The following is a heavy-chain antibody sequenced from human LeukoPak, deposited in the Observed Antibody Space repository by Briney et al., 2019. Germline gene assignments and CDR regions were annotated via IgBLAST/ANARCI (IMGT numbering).Heavy chain of an antibody. Sequence: SETLSLACTVSGGSISSYYWSWIRQPPGKGLEWIGYIYYSGSTNYNPSLKSRVTMSVDTSTNQFSLKLRSVTAADTAVYYCARAKWYSSGLYAFDIWGQGTMVTVSS. D-gene: IGHD6-19*01. J-gene: IGHJ3*02. V-gene: IGHV4-59*01. CDR1: GGSISSYY. CDR2: IYYSGST. CDR3: ARAKWYSSGLYAFDI.